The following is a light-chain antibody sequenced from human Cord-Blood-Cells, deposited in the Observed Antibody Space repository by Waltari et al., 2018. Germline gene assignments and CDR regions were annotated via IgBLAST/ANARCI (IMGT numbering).Light chain of an antibody. Sequence: DRQMTQSPSSLSASVGDRVTITCRASQSISSYLNWYQQKPGKAPKLLIYAASSLQSGVPSRFSGSGSGTDFTLTISSLQPEDFATYYCQQSYSTPVTFGQGTKVEIK. CDR2: AAS. CDR3: QQSYSTPVT. V-gene: IGKV1-39*01. CDR1: QSISSY. J-gene: IGKJ1*01.